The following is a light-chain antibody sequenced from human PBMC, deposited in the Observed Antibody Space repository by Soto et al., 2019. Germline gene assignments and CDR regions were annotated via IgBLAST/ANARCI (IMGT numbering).Light chain of an antibody. CDR3: EQYYSWPRLT. V-gene: IGKV3D-15*01. CDR1: QCVNSN. CDR2: GAS. J-gene: IGKJ4*01. Sequence: EIVMTQSPATLSVSPGERATLSCSASQCVNSNLAWFQQKPVQTPRLLLSGASTRSTGIPARFSGSASGTEFTLTISSLQSDHFAVYYCEQYYSWPRLTFXGGTKGDIK.